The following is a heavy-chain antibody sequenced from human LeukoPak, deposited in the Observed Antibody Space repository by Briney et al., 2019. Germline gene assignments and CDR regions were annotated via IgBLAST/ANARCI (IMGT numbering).Heavy chain of an antibody. D-gene: IGHD1-26*01. V-gene: IGHV3-48*03. CDR2: ISSSGGTI. J-gene: IGHJ4*02. CDR3: ARDLRIVSGSYLDY. Sequence: PGGSLRLSCVASGFTFSSYEMNWVRQAPGKGLEWVSYISSSGGTIYYADSVKGRFISSRDNTKNSLYLQMNSLRAEDTAIYYCARDLRIVSGSYLDYWGQGTLVTVSS. CDR1: GFTFSSYE.